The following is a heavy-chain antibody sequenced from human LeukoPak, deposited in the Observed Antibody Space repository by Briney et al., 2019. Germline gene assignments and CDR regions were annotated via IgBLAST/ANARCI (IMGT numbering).Heavy chain of an antibody. V-gene: IGHV1-69*01. CDR2: XIPIFGTA. CDR1: XXXXXXXX. D-gene: IGHD6-19*01. J-gene: IGHJ5*02. CDR3: ARSVGKQWLVENWFDP. Sequence: SVXXSCKASXXXXXXXXISXXXXAXXXXXXXXXXXIPIFGTANYAQKFQGRVTITADESTSTAYMELSSLRSEDTAVYYCARSVGKQWLVENWFDPWGQGTLVTVSS.